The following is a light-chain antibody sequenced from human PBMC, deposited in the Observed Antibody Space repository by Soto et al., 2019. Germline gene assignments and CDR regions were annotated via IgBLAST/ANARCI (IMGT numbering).Light chain of an antibody. CDR2: DAS. CDR1: QSVSSY. J-gene: IGKJ5*01. Sequence: EIVLTPSPATLSLSPVQRATLSCRASQSVSSYLAWYQQKPGQAPRLLIYDASNRATGIPARFSGSGSGTDFTLTISRLEPEDFAVYYCQQRSAWPPITFGQGTRLEIK. V-gene: IGKV3-11*01. CDR3: QQRSAWPPIT.